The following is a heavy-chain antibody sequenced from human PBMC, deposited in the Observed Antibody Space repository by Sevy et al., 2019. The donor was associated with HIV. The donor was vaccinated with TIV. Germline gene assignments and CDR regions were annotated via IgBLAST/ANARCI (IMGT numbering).Heavy chain of an antibody. V-gene: IGHV1-18*01. CDR3: ARENMEYYDLWSGSTISNWFDP. D-gene: IGHD3-3*01. J-gene: IGHJ5*02. CDR2: ISAYNGNT. Sequence: ASVKVSCKASGYTFTSYGISWVRQAPGQGLEWMGWISAYNGNTNYAQKLQGRVTMTTDTSTSTAYMELSSLRSDDTAVYYCARENMEYYDLWSGSTISNWFDPWGQGTLVTVSS. CDR1: GYTFTSYG.